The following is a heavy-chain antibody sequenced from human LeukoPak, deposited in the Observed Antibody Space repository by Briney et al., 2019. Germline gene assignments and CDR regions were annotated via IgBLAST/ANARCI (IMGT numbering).Heavy chain of an antibody. V-gene: IGHV3-11*05. CDR3: ARVYSAGVVDY. CDR1: GFTFSDFY. CDR2: ITSSSTYT. Sequence: GGSLRLSCAASGFTFSDFYMSWIRQAPGKGLEWVSYITSSSTYTNYADSVKGRFTIARDNSKNSLSLQMNSLRAEDTALYYCARVYSAGVVDYWGQGTLVTVSS. D-gene: IGHD5-12*01. J-gene: IGHJ4*02.